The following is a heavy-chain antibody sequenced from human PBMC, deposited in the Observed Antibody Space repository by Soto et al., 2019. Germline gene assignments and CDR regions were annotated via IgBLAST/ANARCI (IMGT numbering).Heavy chain of an antibody. CDR3: ASHRIAYSNGYYFDY. CDR1: GFTFNTYV. J-gene: IGHJ4*02. D-gene: IGHD4-4*01. V-gene: IGHV3-30-3*01. CDR2: ISYDGNNK. Sequence: QVQLVESGGGVVQPGRSLRLSCAASGFTFNTYVIHWVRQAPGKGLEWVAVISYDGNNKYYADSVKGRFTISRDNSKNKLYLQMNSMRVEDTAVYYCASHRIAYSNGYYFDYWGQGTLVTVSS.